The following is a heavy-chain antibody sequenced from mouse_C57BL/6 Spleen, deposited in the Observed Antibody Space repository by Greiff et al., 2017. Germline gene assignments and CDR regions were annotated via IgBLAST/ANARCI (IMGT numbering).Heavy chain of an antibody. CDR2: INPGSGGT. CDR1: GYAFTNYL. CDR3: ARSFITTVVPLWGYAMDY. D-gene: IGHD1-1*01. J-gene: IGHJ4*01. V-gene: IGHV1-54*01. Sequence: VKLVESGAELVRPGTSVKVSCKASGYAFTNYLIEWVKQRPGQGLEWIGVINPGSGGTNYNEKFKGKASLTADKSSSTAYMQLSSLTSEDSAVYFCARSFITTVVPLWGYAMDYWGQGTSVTVSS.